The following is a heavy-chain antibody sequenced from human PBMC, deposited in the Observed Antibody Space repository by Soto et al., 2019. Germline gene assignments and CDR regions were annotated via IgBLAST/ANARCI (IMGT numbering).Heavy chain of an antibody. CDR3: AKGAGTYYYYMDV. CDR2: ISDSGGST. J-gene: IGHJ6*03. D-gene: IGHD6-19*01. Sequence: GGSLRLSCAASGFTFSSYAMSWVRQATGKGLEWVSAISDSGGSTDYADSVKGRFTISRDNSKNTLYLQMNSLRAEDTAVYYCAKGAGTYYYYMDVWGKGTTVTVSS. CDR1: GFTFSSYA. V-gene: IGHV3-23*01.